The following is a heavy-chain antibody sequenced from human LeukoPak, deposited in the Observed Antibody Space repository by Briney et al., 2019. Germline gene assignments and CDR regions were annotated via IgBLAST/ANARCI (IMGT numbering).Heavy chain of an antibody. CDR2: IYYSGST. D-gene: IGHD4-23*01. V-gene: IGHV4-31*03. Sequence: SETLSLTCTVSGGSISSGGYYWSWIRQHPGKGLEWIGYIYYSGSTYYNPSLKSRVTISVDTSKNQFSLKLSSVTAADTAVYYCARVRWDYSGNSVGFDYWGQGTLVTVSS. J-gene: IGHJ4*02. CDR1: GGSISSGGYY. CDR3: ARVRWDYSGNSVGFDY.